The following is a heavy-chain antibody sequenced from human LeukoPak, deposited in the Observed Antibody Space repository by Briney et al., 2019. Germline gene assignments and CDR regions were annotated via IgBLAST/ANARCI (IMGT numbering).Heavy chain of an antibody. D-gene: IGHD1-7*01. CDR1: GFTFSSYW. V-gene: IGHV3-74*01. J-gene: IGHJ5*02. CDR2: INSDGSST. Sequence: PGGSLRLSCAASGFTFSSYWMHWVRQAPGKGLVWVSRINSDGSSTSYADSVKGRFTISRDNAKNTLYLQMNSLRAEDTVVYYCACITGTWGNWFDPWGQGTLVTVSS. CDR3: ACITGTWGNWFDP.